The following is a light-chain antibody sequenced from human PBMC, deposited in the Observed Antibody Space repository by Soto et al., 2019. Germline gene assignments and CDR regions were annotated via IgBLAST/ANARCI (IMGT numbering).Light chain of an antibody. Sequence: QSVLTQPPSASGTPGQRVTISCSGSNSNIESNTVNWYQQLPGTPPKLLIYSNNQRPSGVPDRFSGSKSGTSASLAISGLQSGDEADYYCAAWDDSLNGHVVFGGGTKVTVL. V-gene: IGLV1-44*01. CDR3: AAWDDSLNGHVV. CDR1: NSNIESNT. CDR2: SNN. J-gene: IGLJ2*01.